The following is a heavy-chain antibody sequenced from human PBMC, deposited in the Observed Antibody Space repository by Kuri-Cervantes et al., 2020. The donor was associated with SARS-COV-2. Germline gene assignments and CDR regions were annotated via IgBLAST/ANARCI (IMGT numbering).Heavy chain of an antibody. V-gene: IGHV1-69*04. J-gene: IGHJ6*02. Sequence: SVKVSCKASGYTFTSYGISWVRQAPGQGLEWMGRVIPILGIANYAQKFQGRVTITADKSTSTAYMELSSLRSVDTAVYYCARVFDCSGGSCYRAYYYYYGMDVWGQGTTVTVSS. CDR3: ARVFDCSGGSCYRAYYYYYGMDV. CDR2: VIPILGIA. CDR1: GYTFTSYG. D-gene: IGHD2-15*01.